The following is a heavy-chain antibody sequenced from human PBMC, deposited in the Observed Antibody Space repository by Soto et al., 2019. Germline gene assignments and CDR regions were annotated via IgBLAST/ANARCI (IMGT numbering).Heavy chain of an antibody. J-gene: IGHJ4*02. V-gene: IGHV3-30-3*01. CDR2: ISYDGSNK. D-gene: IGHD3-10*01. Sequence: GGSLRLSCAASGFTFSSYAMHWVRQAPGKGLEWVAVISYDGSNKYYADSVKGRFTISRDNSKNTLYLQMNSLRAEDTAVYYCARDSGRFGELQTPLDYWGQGTLVTVSS. CDR3: ARDSGRFGELQTPLDY. CDR1: GFTFSSYA.